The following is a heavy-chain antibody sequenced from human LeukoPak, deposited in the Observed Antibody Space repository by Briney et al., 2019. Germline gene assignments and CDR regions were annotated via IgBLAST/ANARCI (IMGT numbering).Heavy chain of an antibody. D-gene: IGHD3-9*01. V-gene: IGHV3-48*02. CDR1: GFSFTDNP. CDR2: IRTTAVGAEYA. CDR3: AADKRYAFDY. J-gene: IGHJ4*02. Sequence: GGSQRLSCATSGFSFTDNPMNWVRQAPGKGLEWISNIRTTAVGAEYAYYADSVKGRVTHYRDDGKNKLDLYMNSLRDDNALVYYCAADKRYAFDYWGQGILVTVSS.